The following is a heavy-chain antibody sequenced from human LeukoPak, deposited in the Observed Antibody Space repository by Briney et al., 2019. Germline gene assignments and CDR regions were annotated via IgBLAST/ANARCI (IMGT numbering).Heavy chain of an antibody. CDR2: INWNGGST. CDR1: VVTFEDYG. D-gene: IGHD5-18*01. J-gene: IGHJ5*02. Sequence: GGSLRLSCADSVVTFEDYGKRWVRQAPGKGLEWVSGINWNGGSTGYADSIKGRFTISRDNAKNSLDLKVNSQSDEDTAVDYSVIRVSTAMALDQWGRGTLVTVSS. CDR3: VIRVSTAMALDQ. V-gene: IGHV3-20*04.